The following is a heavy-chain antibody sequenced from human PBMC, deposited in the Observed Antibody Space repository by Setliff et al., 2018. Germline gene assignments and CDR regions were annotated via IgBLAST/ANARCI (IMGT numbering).Heavy chain of an antibody. CDR2: VYTTGST. V-gene: IGHV4-4*07. D-gene: IGHD3-10*01. J-gene: IGHJ6*03. Sequence: SETLSLTCNVSGGSMGSYYWTWIRQSAGKGLEWIGRVYTTGSTAFNPSLNSRVTMSLDKSKNQFSLKLYSVTAADTAVYFCARVRITPYCMDVWGKGTTVTVSS. CDR1: GGSMGSYY. CDR3: ARVRITPYCMDV.